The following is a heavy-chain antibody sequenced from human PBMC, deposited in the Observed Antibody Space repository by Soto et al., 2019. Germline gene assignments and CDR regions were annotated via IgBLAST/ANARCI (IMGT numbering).Heavy chain of an antibody. J-gene: IGHJ4*02. CDR3: VKDGAVGVYTILEY. V-gene: IGHV3-43*01. CDR2: ISWDGGST. D-gene: IGHD2-8*02. Sequence: PGGSLRLSCASSGFTLDIYFMDGSCQATGKGLEWVSLISWDGGSTYYADSVKGRFTISRDNSKNSLYLQMNSLTTEDTAFYYCVKDGAVGVYTILEYWVKGALVPVS. CDR1: GFTLDIYF.